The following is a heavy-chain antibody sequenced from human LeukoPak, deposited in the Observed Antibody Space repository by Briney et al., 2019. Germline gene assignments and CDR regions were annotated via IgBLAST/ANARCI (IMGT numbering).Heavy chain of an antibody. CDR3: ARGQMKYYFDY. J-gene: IGHJ4*02. V-gene: IGHV3-53*01. CDR2: IYTGGST. CDR1: GFTVSSSY. Sequence: GGSLRLSCAASGFTVSSSYMSWVRQAPGKGLEWVSVIYTGGSTYYADSVKGRFTISRDNSKNTLYLQMNSLRAEDTAVYYCARGQMKYYFDYWDQGTLVTVSS.